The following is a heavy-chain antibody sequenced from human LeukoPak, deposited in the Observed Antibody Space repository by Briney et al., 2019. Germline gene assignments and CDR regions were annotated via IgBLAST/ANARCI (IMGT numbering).Heavy chain of an antibody. CDR3: ARERGTLAVAGDAVDI. Sequence: ASVKVSCKASGYTFTGYYMHWVRQAPGEGLELMGWINPNSGGTKYAQKFQGRVTMTRDTSINTAYMEVRRLTSDDTAVYYCARERGTLAVAGDAVDIWGQGTMVTVSS. J-gene: IGHJ3*02. CDR1: GYTFTGYY. D-gene: IGHD6-19*01. CDR2: INPNSGGT. V-gene: IGHV1-2*02.